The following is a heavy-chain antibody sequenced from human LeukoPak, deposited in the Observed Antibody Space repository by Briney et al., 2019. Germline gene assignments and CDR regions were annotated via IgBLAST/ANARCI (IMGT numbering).Heavy chain of an antibody. CDR2: IYTSGST. V-gene: IGHV4-4*07. Sequence: PSETLSLTCTVSGGSISSYYWSWIRQPAGKGLEWIGRIYTSGSTNYNPSLKSRVTMSVDTSKNQFSLRLNSVTAADSAVYYCARAALGFCSGGTCPYYFDHWGQGTLVTVSS. D-gene: IGHD2-15*01. CDR1: GGSISSYY. CDR3: ARAALGFCSGGTCPYYFDH. J-gene: IGHJ4*02.